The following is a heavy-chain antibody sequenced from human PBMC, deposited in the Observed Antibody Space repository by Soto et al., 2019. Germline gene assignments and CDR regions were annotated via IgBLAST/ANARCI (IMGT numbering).Heavy chain of an antibody. CDR2: ISYDGSNK. CDR1: GFTFSSYA. Sequence: QVQLVESGGGVVQPGRSLRLSCAASGFTFSSYAMHWVRQAPGKGLEWVAVISYDGSNKYYADSVKGRFTISRDNSKNTLYLQMNSLRAEDTAVYYCAREPEIVVVTAALDYWGQGTLVTVSS. CDR3: AREPEIVVVTAALDY. V-gene: IGHV3-30-3*01. J-gene: IGHJ4*02. D-gene: IGHD2-21*02.